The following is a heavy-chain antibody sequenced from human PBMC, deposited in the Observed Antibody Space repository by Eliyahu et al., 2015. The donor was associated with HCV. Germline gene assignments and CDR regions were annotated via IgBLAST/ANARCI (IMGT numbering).Heavy chain of an antibody. D-gene: IGHD3-22*01. J-gene: IGHJ6*02. CDR1: GGXFSSXX. V-gene: IGHV1-69*06. Sequence: QVQLVQSGAEVKKPGSSVKVSCKASGGXFSSXXXSWVRQAPGQGLEXMGGIIPIFGTANYXQKFQGRVTITADKSTSTAYMELSSLRSEDTAVYYCARGVCQIPYYYDSSGYHYYYYGMDVWGQGTTVTVSS. CDR3: ARGVCQIPYYYDSSGYHYYYYGMDV. CDR2: IIPIFGTA.